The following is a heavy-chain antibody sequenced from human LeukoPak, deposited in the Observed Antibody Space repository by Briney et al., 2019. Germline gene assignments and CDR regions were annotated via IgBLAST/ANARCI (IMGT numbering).Heavy chain of an antibody. CDR1: GGSISSSSYY. CDR2: IYDSGST. V-gene: IGHV4-61*05. J-gene: IGHJ5*02. CDR3: ARSYDSKVIGSLGWFDP. D-gene: IGHD3-10*01. Sequence: SETLSLTCTVSGGSISSSSYYWGWIRQPPGKGLEWIGYIYDSGSTNYNPSLKSRVTISVDMSKNQFSLKLSSVTAADTAVYYCARSYDSKVIGSLGWFDPWGQGTLVTVSS.